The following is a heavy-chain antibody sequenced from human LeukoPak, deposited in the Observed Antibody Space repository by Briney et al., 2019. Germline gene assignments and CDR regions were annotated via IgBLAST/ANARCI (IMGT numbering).Heavy chain of an antibody. V-gene: IGHV3-30*03. CDR3: ARCPSRRPRSFFDY. J-gene: IGHJ4*02. CDR2: ISYDGSNK. CDR1: GFTFSSYG. D-gene: IGHD6-6*01. Sequence: GRSLRLSCAASGFTFSSYGMHWVRQAPGKGLEWVAVISYDGSNKYYADSVKGRFTISRGNSKNTLYLQMNSLRAEDTAVYYCARCPSRRPRSFFDYWGQGTLVTVSS.